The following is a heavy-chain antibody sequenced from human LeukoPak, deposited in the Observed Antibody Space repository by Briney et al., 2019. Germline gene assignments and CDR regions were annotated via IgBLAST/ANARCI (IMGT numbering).Heavy chain of an antibody. D-gene: IGHD3-22*01. Sequence: SETLSLTCTVSGGSISSYYWSWIRQPPGKGLELIGYIYYSGSTNYNPSLKSRATISVDTSKTQFSLNLSSVTAADTAVYYCARASYFYDSSGYDYYFDYWGQGTLVSVSS. J-gene: IGHJ4*02. CDR1: GGSISSYY. CDR3: ARASYFYDSSGYDYYFDY. V-gene: IGHV4-59*01. CDR2: IYYSGST.